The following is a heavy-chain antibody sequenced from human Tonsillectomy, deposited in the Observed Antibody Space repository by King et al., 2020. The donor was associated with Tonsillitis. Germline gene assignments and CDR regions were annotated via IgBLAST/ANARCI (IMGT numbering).Heavy chain of an antibody. CDR3: AKDIMGVPVAATLSADY. D-gene: IGHD6-19*01. J-gene: IGHJ4*02. V-gene: IGHV3-43D*03. CDR2: ITWDGGST. CDR1: GFNFDDYA. Sequence: VQLVESGGVVVQPGGSLRLSCAVSGFNFDDYAMHWVRQRPVKGLEWVSLITWDGGSTYSIDSVKGRFTISRDNSKNSLYLQMNNLRAEDTALYYCAKDIMGVPVAATLSADYWGQGTLVTVSS.